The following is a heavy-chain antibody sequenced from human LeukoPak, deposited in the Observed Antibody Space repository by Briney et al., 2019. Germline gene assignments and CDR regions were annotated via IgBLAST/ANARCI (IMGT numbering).Heavy chain of an antibody. D-gene: IGHD5-12*01. CDR1: GGSFSGYY. J-gene: IGHJ4*02. V-gene: IGHV4-34*01. Sequence: PSETLSLTCAVYGGSFSGYYWSWIRQPPGKGLEWIGEINHSGSTNYNPSLKSRVTISVDTSKDQFSLKLSSVTAADTAVYYCARASRAYSGYDVGLNYWGQGTLVTVSS. CDR3: ARASRAYSGYDVGLNY. CDR2: INHSGST.